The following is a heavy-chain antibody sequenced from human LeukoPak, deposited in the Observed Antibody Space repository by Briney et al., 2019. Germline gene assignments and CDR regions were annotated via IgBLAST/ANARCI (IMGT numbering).Heavy chain of an antibody. J-gene: IGHJ4*02. Sequence: PGGSLRLSCAASGFTFSSYAMSWVRQAPGKGLEWVSAISGSGGSTYYADSVKGRFTISRDNSKSTLYLQMNSLRAEDTAVYYCAKESAGYGSGSYNYWGQGTLVTVSS. CDR3: AKESAGYGSGSYNY. CDR2: ISGSGGST. CDR1: GFTFSSYA. V-gene: IGHV3-23*01. D-gene: IGHD3-10*01.